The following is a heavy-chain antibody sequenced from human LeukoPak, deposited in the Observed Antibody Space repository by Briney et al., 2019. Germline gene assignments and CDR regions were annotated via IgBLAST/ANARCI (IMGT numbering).Heavy chain of an antibody. CDR1: GFTFSSYG. J-gene: IGHJ5*02. CDR3: AKDLMRDRWFGES. CDR2: IRYDGSNK. V-gene: IGHV3-30*02. Sequence: PGGSLRLSCAASGFTFSSYGMHWVRQAPGKGPEWVAFIRYDGSNKYYADSVKGRFTISRDNSKNTLYLEMNSLRAEDTAVYYCAKDLMRDRWFGESWGQGTLVTVSS. D-gene: IGHD3-10*01.